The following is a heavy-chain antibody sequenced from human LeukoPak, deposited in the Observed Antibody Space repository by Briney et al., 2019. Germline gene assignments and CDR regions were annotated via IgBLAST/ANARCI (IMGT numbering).Heavy chain of an antibody. V-gene: IGHV5-51*01. CDR1: GYSFTNFW. CDR2: IYPDDSDT. J-gene: IGHJ6*03. CDR3: ARSLRGYSGYKKVYYYYYMDV. Sequence: GESLKISCKGSGYSFTNFWIDWVRQMPGKGLEWMGVIYPDDSDTKYSPSFQGQVTMSVDKSISTAYLQWSSLKASDTAMYYCARSLRGYSGYKKVYYYYYMDVWGKGTTVTVSS. D-gene: IGHD5-12*01.